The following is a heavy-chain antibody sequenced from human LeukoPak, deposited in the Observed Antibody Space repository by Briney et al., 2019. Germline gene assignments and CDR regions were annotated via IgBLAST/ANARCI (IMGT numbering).Heavy chain of an antibody. CDR1: GYTFTSYY. V-gene: IGHV1-46*01. J-gene: IGHJ4*02. D-gene: IGHD3-16*02. CDR2: INPGGGST. CDR3: RAGDYIWGTYRYTYEYFDY. Sequence: ASVKVSCKASGYTFTSYYMHWVRQAPGQGLQWMGVINPGGGSTTYAKKLQGRVTVTRDTSTTTVYLELSSLRSEDTAVYYCRAGDYIWGTYRYTYEYFDYWGQGTLVTVSS.